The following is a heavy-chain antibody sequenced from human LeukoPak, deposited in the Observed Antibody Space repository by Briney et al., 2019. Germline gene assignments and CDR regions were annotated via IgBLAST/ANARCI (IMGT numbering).Heavy chain of an antibody. D-gene: IGHD2-21*02. J-gene: IGHJ3*02. CDR1: GFTFSNYA. CDR3: TRYCGGDCYDAFDI. CDR2: IRSMAYGGTT. V-gene: IGHV3-49*04. Sequence: GGSLRLSCAASGFTFSNYAMSWVRQAPGKGLEWVGFIRSMAYGGTTDYAASVKGRFTISRDDSKSIAYLQMNSLKTEDTAVYYCTRYCGGDCYDAFDIWGQGTMVTVSS.